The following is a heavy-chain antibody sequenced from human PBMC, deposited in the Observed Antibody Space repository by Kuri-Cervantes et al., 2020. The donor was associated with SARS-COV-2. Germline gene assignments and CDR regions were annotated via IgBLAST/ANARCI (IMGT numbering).Heavy chain of an antibody. CDR3: ARDLFRGKIFAEPGGMDV. D-gene: IGHD3-10*01. Sequence: GGSLRLSCAASGFTFSGSAMHWVRQAPGKGLEWVAVISYDGSNKYYADSVKGRFTISRDNSKNTLYMQMTSLRAEDTAVYYCARDLFRGKIFAEPGGMDVWGQGTTVTVSS. J-gene: IGHJ6*02. CDR1: GFTFSGSA. V-gene: IGHV3-30*04. CDR2: ISYDGSNK.